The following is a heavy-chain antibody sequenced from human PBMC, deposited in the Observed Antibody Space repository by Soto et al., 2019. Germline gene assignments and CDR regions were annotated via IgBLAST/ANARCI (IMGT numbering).Heavy chain of an antibody. V-gene: IGHV4-4*02. Sequence: PSETLSLTCAVSSDSISRSHWLTWVRQSPGKGLEWLGDIYYSGSVYYNPSLRSRTSISMDKSNNQFSLNLSSVTAADTAVYYCARGRQLVRYFYYHMDVWGKGTTVTVSS. CDR1: SDSISRSHW. J-gene: IGHJ6*03. CDR2: IYYSGSV. D-gene: IGHD6-6*01. CDR3: ARGRQLVRYFYYHMDV.